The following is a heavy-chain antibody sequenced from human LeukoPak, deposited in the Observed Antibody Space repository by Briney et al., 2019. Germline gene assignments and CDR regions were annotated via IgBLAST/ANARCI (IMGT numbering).Heavy chain of an antibody. CDR1: GFTFSNAW. Sequence: PGGSLRLSCAASGFTFSNAWMSWVRQAPGKGLEWVGRIKSKTDGGTTDYTAPVKGRFTISRDDSKNTLYLQMNSVKTEDTAVYYCTTDARDILTGYDYWGQGTLVTVSS. CDR2: IKSKTDGGTT. CDR3: TTDARDILTGYDY. J-gene: IGHJ4*02. D-gene: IGHD3-9*01. V-gene: IGHV3-15*01.